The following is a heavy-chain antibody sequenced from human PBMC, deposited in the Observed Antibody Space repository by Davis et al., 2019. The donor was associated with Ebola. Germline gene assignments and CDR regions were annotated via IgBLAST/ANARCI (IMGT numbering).Heavy chain of an antibody. J-gene: IGHJ5*02. Sequence: ASVKVSCKASGYTFTNYGITWVRQAPGQGLEWMGWISAYNGNTNYAQKLQGRVTMTTDTSTSTAYMELRSLRSDDTAVYYCARRIAAGWFDPWGQGTLVTVSS. V-gene: IGHV1-18*04. D-gene: IGHD6-13*01. CDR3: ARRIAAGWFDP. CDR2: ISAYNGNT. CDR1: GYTFTNYG.